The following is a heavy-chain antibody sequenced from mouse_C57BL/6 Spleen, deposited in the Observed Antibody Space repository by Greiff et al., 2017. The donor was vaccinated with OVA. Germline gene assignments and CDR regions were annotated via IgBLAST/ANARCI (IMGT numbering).Heavy chain of an antibody. CDR1: GYSITSGYY. V-gene: IGHV3-6*01. Sequence: EVQLQQSGPGLVKPSQSLSLTCSVTGYSITSGYYWNWIRQIPGNKLEWMGYISYDGSNNYNPSLKNRISITRDTSKNQFFLKLNSVTTEDTATYYCARKGGSSSYYYAMDYWGQGTSVTVSS. CDR2: ISYDGSN. D-gene: IGHD1-1*01. J-gene: IGHJ4*01. CDR3: ARKGGSSSYYYAMDY.